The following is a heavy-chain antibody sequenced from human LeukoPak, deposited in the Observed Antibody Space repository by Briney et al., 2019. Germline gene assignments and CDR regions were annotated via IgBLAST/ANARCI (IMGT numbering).Heavy chain of an antibody. J-gene: IGHJ6*03. CDR1: GGSISSSSYY. D-gene: IGHD2-15*01. V-gene: IGHV4-39*01. CDR2: IYYSGST. Sequence: PSETLSLTCTVSGGSISSSSYYWGWIRQPPGKGLEWIGSIYYSGSTYYNPSLKSRVTISVDTSKNQFSLKLSSVTAADTAVYYCASRATRGYYHYYYMDVWGKGTTVTVSS. CDR3: ASRATRGYYHYYYMDV.